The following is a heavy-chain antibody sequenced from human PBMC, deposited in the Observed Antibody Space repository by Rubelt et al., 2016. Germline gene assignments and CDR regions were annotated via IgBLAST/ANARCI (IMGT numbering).Heavy chain of an antibody. CDR2: ISYTGRT. D-gene: IGHD6-6*01. V-gene: IGHV4-39*02. CDR1: GGSVSATSYY. CDR3: ARLSIATHPDY. Sequence: QLHLQESGPGLVKPSETLSLTCTVSGGSVSATSYYWGWIRQPPGKGLEWIGSISYTGRTYYNPSLTSRVTISVDTSDDNVSLKLSAVTAADTAVYYCARLSIATHPDYWGQGTLVTVSS. J-gene: IGHJ4*02.